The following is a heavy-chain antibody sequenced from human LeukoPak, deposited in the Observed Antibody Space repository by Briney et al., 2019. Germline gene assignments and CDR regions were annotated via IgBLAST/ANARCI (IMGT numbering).Heavy chain of an antibody. CDR3: AKRAPSSGSGGIFLDY. CDR2: ISYDGSNK. V-gene: IGHV3-30*04. J-gene: IGHJ4*02. D-gene: IGHD6-19*01. CDR1: GFTFSSYA. Sequence: GGSLRLSCAASGFTFSSYAMHWVRQAPGKGLEWVAVISYDGSNKYYADSVKGRFTISRDNFKNSLYLQMNSLRAEDSAVYYCAKRAPSSGSGGIFLDYWGQGSLVTVSS.